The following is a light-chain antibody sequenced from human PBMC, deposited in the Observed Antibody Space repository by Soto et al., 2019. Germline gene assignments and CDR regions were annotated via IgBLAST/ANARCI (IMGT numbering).Light chain of an antibody. CDR3: SVYTRTSTYV. CDR2: DVS. V-gene: IGLV6-57*04. CDR1: SGSIASNY. Sequence: NFMLTQPHSVSESPGKTVTISCTRSSGSIASNYVQWYQQRPGSAPTTVIYDVSNRPSGVPDRFSGSRSGNTASLTISGLQPEDEGDYYCSVYTRTSTYVFGTGTKLTVL. J-gene: IGLJ1*01.